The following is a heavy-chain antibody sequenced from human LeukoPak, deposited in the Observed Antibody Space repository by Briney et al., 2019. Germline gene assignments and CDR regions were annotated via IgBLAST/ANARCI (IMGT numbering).Heavy chain of an antibody. J-gene: IGHJ6*02. V-gene: IGHV4-34*01. CDR2: INHSGST. CDR3: ARSRYIVVVPAAKITTNYYYYGMDV. D-gene: IGHD2-2*01. Sequence: SETLSLTCAVYGGSFSGYYWSWLRQPPGKGLEWFGEINHSGSTNYNPSLKSRVTISVDTSKNQFSLKLSSVTAADTAVYYCARSRYIVVVPAAKITTNYYYYGMDVWGQGTTVTVSS. CDR1: GGSFSGYY.